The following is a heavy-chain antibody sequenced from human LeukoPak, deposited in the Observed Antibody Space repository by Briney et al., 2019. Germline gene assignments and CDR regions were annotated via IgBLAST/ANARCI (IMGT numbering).Heavy chain of an antibody. CDR2: IYTSGST. D-gene: IGHD3-3*01. J-gene: IGHJ4*02. CDR3: ASTNGLEVNY. Sequence: SETLSLTCTVSGGSISSYYWNWIRQPAGSGLEWIGHIYTSGSTNYNPSLKSRVTMSVDTSKNQFSLKLSSVTAADTAVYYCASTNGLEVNYWGQGTLVTVSS. V-gene: IGHV4-4*07. CDR1: GGSISSYY.